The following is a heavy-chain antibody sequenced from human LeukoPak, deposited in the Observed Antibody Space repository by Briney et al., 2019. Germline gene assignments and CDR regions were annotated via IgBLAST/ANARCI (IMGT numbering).Heavy chain of an antibody. J-gene: IGHJ4*02. D-gene: IGHD1-26*01. Sequence: GGSLRLSCAASGFTFSSYSMNWVRQAPGKGLEWVSPISSSSSYIYYADSVKGRFTISRDNAKNTLYLQMNSLRAEDTAVYYCAKDLRYSGSYYDFDYWGQGTLVTVSS. CDR1: GFTFSSYS. CDR2: ISSSSSYI. V-gene: IGHV3-21*04. CDR3: AKDLRYSGSYYDFDY.